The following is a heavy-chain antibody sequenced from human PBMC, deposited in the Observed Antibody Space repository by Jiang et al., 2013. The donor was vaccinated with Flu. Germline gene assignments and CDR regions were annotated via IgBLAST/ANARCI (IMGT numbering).Heavy chain of an antibody. CDR1: GFTFSSHA. J-gene: IGHJ5*01. CDR3: ARHMGATVTTGGWFDS. CDR2: ISYDGSTK. D-gene: IGHD4-17*01. Sequence: PGRSLRLSCVGSGFTFSSHALHWVRQAPGKGLEWVAIISYDGSTKYYADSVKGRFTISRDNSRNTLYLQMNSLGAEDTAVFYCARHMGATVTTGGWFDSWGQGTLVTVSS. V-gene: IGHV3-30-3*01.